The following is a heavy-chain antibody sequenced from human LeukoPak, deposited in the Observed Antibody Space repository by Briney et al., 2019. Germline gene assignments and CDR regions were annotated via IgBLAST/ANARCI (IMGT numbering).Heavy chain of an antibody. D-gene: IGHD2-15*01. J-gene: IGHJ4*02. CDR3: AKSSDCGGGSCYKFDY. Sequence: GGSLRLSCAASGFTFSSYAMNWVRQAPGKGLEWVSTITYSGDSTYYADSVKGRFTISGDNSKDTLYLQMNSLRVEDSALYYCAKSSDCGGGSCYKFDYWGQGVLVTVSS. CDR2: ITYSGDST. CDR1: GFTFSSYA. V-gene: IGHV3-23*01.